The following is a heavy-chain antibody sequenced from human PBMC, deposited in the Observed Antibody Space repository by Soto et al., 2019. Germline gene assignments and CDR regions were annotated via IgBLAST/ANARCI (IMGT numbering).Heavy chain of an antibody. V-gene: IGHV1-46*01. J-gene: IGHJ4*02. CDR3: ARVTMAGPWGY. D-gene: IGHD2-2*01. CDR1: GYNFTSYY. CDR2: INPSDGRT. Sequence: QVQLVQSGAEVRKPGASVKVSCKASGYNFTSYYIHWVRQAPGQGLQWMGIINPSDGRTTYAQKYQGRVTMTRDTATSTVYMELSSLRSEDTAVYYCARVTMAGPWGYWGQGTLVTVSS.